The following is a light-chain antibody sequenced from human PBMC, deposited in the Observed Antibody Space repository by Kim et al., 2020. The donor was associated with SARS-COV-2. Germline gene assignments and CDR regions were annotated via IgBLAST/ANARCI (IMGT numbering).Light chain of an antibody. J-gene: IGLJ3*02. Sequence: VSPEQTASITCSGDKLGDKYACWYQQKAGQSPVLVIYRDSRRPSGIPERFSGSNSGNTATLTISGTQPMDEADYYCQAWDSSTVVFGGGTQLTVL. CDR1: KLGDKY. CDR2: RDS. V-gene: IGLV3-1*01. CDR3: QAWDSSTVV.